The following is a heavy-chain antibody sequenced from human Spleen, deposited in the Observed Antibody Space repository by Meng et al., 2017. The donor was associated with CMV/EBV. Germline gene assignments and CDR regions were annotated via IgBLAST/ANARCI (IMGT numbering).Heavy chain of an antibody. CDR2: ISDTGST. CDR3: ARGRGSGYPQGGYFQH. V-gene: IGHV4-59*01. Sequence: SQTLSLTCTVSGGSTSYYYWTWIRQSPGKGLEWIGYISDTGSTNDNPSLKSRVTLSIDTSKNQFSLKLRSVTAADTAIYYCARGRGSGYPQGGYFQHWGQGTLVTVSS. CDR1: GGSTSYYY. D-gene: IGHD3-3*01. J-gene: IGHJ1*01.